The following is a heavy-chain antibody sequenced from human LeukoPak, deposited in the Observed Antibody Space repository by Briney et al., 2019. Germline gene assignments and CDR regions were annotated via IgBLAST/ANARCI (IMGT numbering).Heavy chain of an antibody. Sequence: SQTFSLTCAISGDSVTSNIAAWNWIRQSPSRGLEWLGRTYYRSRWNTEYAPSVKSRITITPDTSKNQFSLHFNSVTPEDTAVYYCGRDVDAGVDYWGQGTLVTVSS. J-gene: IGHJ4*02. CDR2: TYYRSRWNT. D-gene: IGHD7-27*01. CDR3: GRDVDAGVDY. CDR1: GDSVTSNIAA. V-gene: IGHV6-1*01.